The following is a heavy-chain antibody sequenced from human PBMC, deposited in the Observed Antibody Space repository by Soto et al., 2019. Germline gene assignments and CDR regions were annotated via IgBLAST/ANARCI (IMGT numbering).Heavy chain of an antibody. CDR1: GFTFSSYE. D-gene: IGHD6-13*01. V-gene: IGHV3-48*03. CDR2: ISSSGSTI. CDR3: ARDQLVLYYYYGMDV. Sequence: PRGSLRLSCAASGFTFSSYEMNWVRQAPGKGLEWVSYISSSGSTIYYADSVKGRFTISRDNAKNSLYLQMNSLRAEDTAVYYCARDQLVLYYYYGMDVWGQGTTVTVSS. J-gene: IGHJ6*02.